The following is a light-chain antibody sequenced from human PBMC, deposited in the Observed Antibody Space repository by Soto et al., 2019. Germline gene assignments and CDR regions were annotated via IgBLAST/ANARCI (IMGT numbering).Light chain of an antibody. CDR1: SSNIGANYD. V-gene: IGLV1-40*01. CDR2: GNS. CDR3: QSYDSSLSGRV. Sequence: QSVLTQPPSVSGAPGQGVTISCTGGSSNIGANYDVHWYQQLPGTAPKLLIYGNSNRPSGVPDRFSGSKSGTSASLAITGLQAEDEADYYCQSYDSSLSGRVFGTGTKVTVL. J-gene: IGLJ1*01.